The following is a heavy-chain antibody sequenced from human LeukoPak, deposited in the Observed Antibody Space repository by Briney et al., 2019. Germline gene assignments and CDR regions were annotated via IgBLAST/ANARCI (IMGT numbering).Heavy chain of an antibody. Sequence: QAGGSLRLSCAASGFPFSRHSMTWVRQTPGKGLEWVSYISSGGSTIYYADSVKGRFTISRDNAKNSLYLQMNSLRVEDTAVYYCARETAYYFGYWGQGTLVTVSS. CDR1: GFPFSRHS. J-gene: IGHJ4*02. V-gene: IGHV3-48*04. D-gene: IGHD1-1*01. CDR3: ARETAYYFGY. CDR2: ISSGGSTI.